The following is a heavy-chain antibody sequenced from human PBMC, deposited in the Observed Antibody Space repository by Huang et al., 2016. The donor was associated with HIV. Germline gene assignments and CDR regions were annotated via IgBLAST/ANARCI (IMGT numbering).Heavy chain of an antibody. V-gene: IGHV1-18*01. D-gene: IGHD3-22*01. J-gene: IGHJ4*02. Sequence: QVQLVQSGGEVKKPGASVKVSCKASGYTFSRYGVSWVRQAPGQGLEWRGWISACNGNTRYAQKLQGRVTMTTDTSTSTAYMELRSLGSDDTAEYYCARGVYSSGYYPLFDYWGQGTLVTVTS. CDR1: GYTFSRYG. CDR2: ISACNGNT. CDR3: ARGVYSSGYYPLFDY.